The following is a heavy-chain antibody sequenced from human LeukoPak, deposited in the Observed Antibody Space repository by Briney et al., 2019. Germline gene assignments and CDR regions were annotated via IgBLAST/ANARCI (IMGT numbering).Heavy chain of an antibody. V-gene: IGHV3-21*01. D-gene: IGHD6-6*01. Sequence: GGSLRLSCAASGVTFSSYSMNWVRQAPGKGLEWVSSISSSSSYIYYADSVKGRFTISRDNAKNSLYLQMNSLRAEDTAVYYCARDLVQQLEVPYYGMDVWGQGTTVTVSS. J-gene: IGHJ6*02. CDR1: GVTFSSYS. CDR2: ISSSSSYI. CDR3: ARDLVQQLEVPYYGMDV.